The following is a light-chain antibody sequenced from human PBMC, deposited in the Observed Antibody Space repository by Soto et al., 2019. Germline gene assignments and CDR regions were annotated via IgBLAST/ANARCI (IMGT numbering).Light chain of an antibody. CDR1: SSDVGGYNY. J-gene: IGLJ7*01. V-gene: IGLV2-14*01. Sequence: QSALTQPASVSGSPGQSITISCTGTSSDVGGYNYVSWYQQHPGKAPKIMIYDVSNRPSGVSNRFSGSKSGNTASLTISGLQAEDEADYYCSSYTSSSTHAVFGGGTQLTVL. CDR2: DVS. CDR3: SSYTSSSTHAV.